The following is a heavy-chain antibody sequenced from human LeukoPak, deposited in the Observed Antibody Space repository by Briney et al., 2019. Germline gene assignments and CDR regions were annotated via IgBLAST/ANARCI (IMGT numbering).Heavy chain of an antibody. J-gene: IGHJ4*02. CDR1: GGTLSSYA. CDR3: ARGKVRGVISHYFDY. D-gene: IGHD3-10*01. Sequence: GASVKVSCKASGGTLSSYAISWVRQAPGQGLEWMGGIIPIFGTANYAQKFQGRVTITADESTSTAYMELSSQRSEDTAVYYCARGKVRGVISHYFDYWGQGTLVTVSS. CDR2: IIPIFGTA. V-gene: IGHV1-69*13.